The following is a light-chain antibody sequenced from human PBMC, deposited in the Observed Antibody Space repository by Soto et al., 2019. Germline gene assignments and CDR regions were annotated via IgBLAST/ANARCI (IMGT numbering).Light chain of an antibody. V-gene: IGKV3-20*01. CDR2: GAS. Sequence: EIVLTQSPGTLSLSPGERVTLSCRASQSVSSSYLAWYQQKPGQAPRLLFYGASSRATGIPDRFSGSGSGTDFILTISRLEPDDFAVYYCQQYGRSPWTFGQGTKV. CDR1: QSVSSSY. J-gene: IGKJ1*01. CDR3: QQYGRSPWT.